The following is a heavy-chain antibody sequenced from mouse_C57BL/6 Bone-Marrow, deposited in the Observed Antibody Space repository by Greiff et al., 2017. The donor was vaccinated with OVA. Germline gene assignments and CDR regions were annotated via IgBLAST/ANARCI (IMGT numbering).Heavy chain of an antibody. CDR3: ARREMESWFAY. J-gene: IGHJ3*01. D-gene: IGHD2-3*01. V-gene: IGHV3-6*01. CDR2: ISYDGSN. Sequence: EVQVVESGPGLVKPSQSLSLTCSVTGYSITSGYYWNWIRQFPGNKLEWMGYISYDGSNNYNPSLKNRISITRDTSKNQFFLKLNSVTTEDTATYYCARREMESWFAYWGQGTLVTVSA. CDR1: GYSITSGYY.